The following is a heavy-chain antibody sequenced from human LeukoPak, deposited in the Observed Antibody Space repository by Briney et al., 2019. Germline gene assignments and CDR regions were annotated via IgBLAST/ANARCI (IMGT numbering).Heavy chain of an antibody. CDR2: ISGSGGST. D-gene: IGHD3-22*01. J-gene: IGHJ3*02. CDR1: GFTFSSYA. Sequence: GGSLRLSCAASGFTFSSYAMSWVRQAPGKGLEWVSAISGSGGSTYYADSVKGRFTISRDNSKNTLYLQMNRLRAEDTAVYYCAKDPDSSGYYFGAFDIWGQGTMVTVSS. CDR3: AKDPDSSGYYFGAFDI. V-gene: IGHV3-23*01.